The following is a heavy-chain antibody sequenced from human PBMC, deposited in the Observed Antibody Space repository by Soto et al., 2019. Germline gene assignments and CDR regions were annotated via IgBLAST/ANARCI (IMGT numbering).Heavy chain of an antibody. CDR3: AKQNGYGGNTELEY. V-gene: IGHV3-74*01. D-gene: IGHD2-15*01. CDR2: INSDGSST. J-gene: IGHJ4*02. Sequence: GGSLRLSCAASGFTFSNSWMHWVRQAPGKGLVWVSRINSDGSSTSYADSVKGRFTISRDNAKNTLYLQMNSLRAEDTAVYYCAKQNGYGGNTELEYWGQGTLVTVSS. CDR1: GFTFSNSW.